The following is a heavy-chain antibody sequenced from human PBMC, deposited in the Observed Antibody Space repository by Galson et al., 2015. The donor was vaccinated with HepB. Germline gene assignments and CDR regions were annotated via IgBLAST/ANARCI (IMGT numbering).Heavy chain of an antibody. J-gene: IGHJ4*02. Sequence: SLRLSCAVSGFIFNNYAMSWVRQAPGKGLEWVAGIGSSGYIAYYADSVKGRFTISRDNSKNMLYLQMNSLRAEDTAIYYCASRNFFGRDAYWYYFDYWGPGTLVTASS. D-gene: IGHD2-8*02. CDR3: ASRNFFGRDAYWYYFDY. V-gene: IGHV3-23*01. CDR1: GFIFNNYA. CDR2: IGSSGYIA.